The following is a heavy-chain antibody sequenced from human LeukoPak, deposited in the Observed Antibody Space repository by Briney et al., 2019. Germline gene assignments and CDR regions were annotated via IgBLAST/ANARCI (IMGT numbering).Heavy chain of an antibody. D-gene: IGHD3-9*01. CDR2: IRSKANSYAT. J-gene: IGHJ4*02. CDR1: GFTFSGSA. V-gene: IGHV3-73*01. Sequence: PGGSLRLSCAASGFTFSGSAMHWVRQASGKGLEWVGRIRSKANSYATAYAASVKGRFTISRDDSKNTAYLQMNSLKTEDTAVYYCTSYPTYYDILTGYYGSPNWGQGTLVTVSS. CDR3: TSYPTYYDILTGYYGSPN.